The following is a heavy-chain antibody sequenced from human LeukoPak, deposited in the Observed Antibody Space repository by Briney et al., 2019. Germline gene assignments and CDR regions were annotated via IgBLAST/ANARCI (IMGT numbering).Heavy chain of an antibody. CDR2: INSDGSST. CDR3: AIGSGSYYTEVPFDY. Sequence: PGGSLRLSCAAPGFTFSSYWMHWVRQAPGKGLVWVSRINSDGSSTSYADSVKGRFTISRDNAKNTLYLQMNSLRAEDTAVYYCAIGSGSYYTEVPFDYWGQGTLVTVSS. D-gene: IGHD3-10*01. V-gene: IGHV3-74*01. J-gene: IGHJ4*02. CDR1: GFTFSSYW.